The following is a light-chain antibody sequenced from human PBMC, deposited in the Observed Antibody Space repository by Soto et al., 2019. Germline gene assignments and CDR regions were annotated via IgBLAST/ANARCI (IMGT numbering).Light chain of an antibody. CDR2: DAS. Sequence: DIQMTQSPSSLSASVGDRVTITCRASQSISSYLNWYQQKPGKAPKLLIYDASNLETGVPSRFSGSGSGTDFTFTISSLQPEDIATYYGQQYDNLPITLGHGTRREIK. CDR1: QSISSY. CDR3: QQYDNLPIT. J-gene: IGKJ5*01. V-gene: IGKV1-33*01.